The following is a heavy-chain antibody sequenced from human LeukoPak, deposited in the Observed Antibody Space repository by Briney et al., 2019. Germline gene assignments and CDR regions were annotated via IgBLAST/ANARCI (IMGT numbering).Heavy chain of an antibody. D-gene: IGHD3-22*01. CDR3: ARDYYDSSGYYYDY. Sequence: PGASLRLSCAASGFTFSGYTMSWVRQAPEKGLESVSAISATGDRTYYAESVKGRFTISRDNSKNTLYLQMNSLRAEDTALYYCARDYYDSSGYYYDYWGQGTLVTVSS. J-gene: IGHJ4*02. CDR2: ISATGDRT. CDR1: GFTFSGYT. V-gene: IGHV3-23*01.